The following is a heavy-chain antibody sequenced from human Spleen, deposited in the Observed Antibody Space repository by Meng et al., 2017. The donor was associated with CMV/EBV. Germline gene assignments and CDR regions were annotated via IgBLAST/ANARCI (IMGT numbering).Heavy chain of an antibody. CDR2: INWSGGR. CDR1: GFNFDDYG. V-gene: IGHV3-20*04. J-gene: IGHJ6*02. D-gene: IGHD4-11*01. CDR3: AKASASYSNYYYGMDV. Sequence: GESLKISCAASGFNFDDYGMSWVRQAPGKGLEWVSGINWSGGRGYADSVKGRFTISRDNAKNSLYLQMNSLRAEDMALYYCAKASASYSNYYYGMDVWGQGTTVTVSS.